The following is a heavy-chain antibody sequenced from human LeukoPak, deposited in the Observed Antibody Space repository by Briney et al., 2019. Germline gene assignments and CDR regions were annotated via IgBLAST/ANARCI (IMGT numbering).Heavy chain of an antibody. CDR2: INPNSGGS. V-gene: IGHV1-2*02. CDR1: GYTFTGYY. Sequence: GASVKVSCKASGYTFTGYYMHWVRQAPGQGLEWMGWINPNSGGSNYAQKLQGRVTMTTDTSTSTAYMELRSLRSDDTAVYYCARTVPHFWSGYPDYWGQGTLVTVSS. D-gene: IGHD3-3*02. J-gene: IGHJ4*02. CDR3: ARTVPHFWSGYPDY.